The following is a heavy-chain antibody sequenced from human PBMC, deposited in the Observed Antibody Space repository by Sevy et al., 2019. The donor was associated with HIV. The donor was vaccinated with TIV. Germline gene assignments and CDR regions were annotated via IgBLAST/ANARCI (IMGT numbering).Heavy chain of an antibody. CDR1: GFPFSKYS. D-gene: IGHD2-8*01. CDR3: ARGGCTRPHDF. CDR2: FSFGCGQI. Sequence: GGSLRLSCAASGFPFSKYSMSWIRQTPGKGLEWVATFSFGCGQINYADSVKGRFTISRDDSRNTFYLQMNSLRSDDTAINYWARGGCTRPHDFWGQGTVVTVSS. J-gene: IGHJ4*02. V-gene: IGHV3-21*04.